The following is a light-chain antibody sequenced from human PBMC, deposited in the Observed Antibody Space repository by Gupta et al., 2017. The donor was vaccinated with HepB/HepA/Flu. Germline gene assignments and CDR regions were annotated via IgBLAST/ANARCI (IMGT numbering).Light chain of an antibody. CDR2: DAS. V-gene: IGKV3-15*01. J-gene: IGKJ3*01. Sequence: VITQPPATLSVSPGERATLSCRASQSVSSNLAWYQQKPGQAPRLLIYDASNRATGIPARFSGSGSGTEFTLTISSLESEDFAVYYCQQYNNWPPRFTFGPGTKVDIK. CDR3: QQYNNWPPRFT. CDR1: QSVSSN.